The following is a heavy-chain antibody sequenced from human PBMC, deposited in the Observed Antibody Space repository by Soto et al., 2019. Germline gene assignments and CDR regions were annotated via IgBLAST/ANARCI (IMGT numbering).Heavy chain of an antibody. Sequence: EVQLVESGGGLVQPGGSLRLSCAASGFIFSRHWMSWVRQVPGKGLEWVANIKDDGSEKYYADAVKGRFTISRDNARDSLYLQVNSLRAEDAAVYYCARAHGVYCPGDYCYVYWGQGTVVTVAS. CDR3: ARAHGVYCPGDYCYVY. CDR1: GFIFSRHW. V-gene: IGHV3-7*01. J-gene: IGHJ4*02. CDR2: IKDDGSEK. D-gene: IGHD2-21*01.